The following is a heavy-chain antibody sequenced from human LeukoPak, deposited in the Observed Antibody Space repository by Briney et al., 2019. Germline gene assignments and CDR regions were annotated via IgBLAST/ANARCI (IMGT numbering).Heavy chain of an antibody. J-gene: IGHJ5*02. CDR3: ARDRPVVVAATPIDP. V-gene: IGHV1-18*04. D-gene: IGHD2-15*01. CDR2: ISAYNGNT. Sequence: GESLKISCKGSGYSFTSYWIGWVRQAPGQGLEWMGWISAYNGNTNYAQKLQGRVTMTTDTSTSTAYMELRSLRSDDTAVYYCARDRPVVVAATPIDPWGQGTLVTVSS. CDR1: GYSFTSYW.